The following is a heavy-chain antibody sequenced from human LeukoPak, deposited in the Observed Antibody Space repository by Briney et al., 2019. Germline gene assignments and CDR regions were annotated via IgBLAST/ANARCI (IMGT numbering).Heavy chain of an antibody. CDR2: IWYDGSNK. Sequence: GRSLRLSCAASGFTFSNYGMHWVRQAPGKGLEWVAVIWYDGSNKYCTDSVKGRFTISRDNSKNTLYLQMNSLRAEDTAVYYCARDFQNYYGSGSYYNDIDYWGQGTLVTVSS. J-gene: IGHJ4*02. CDR3: ARDFQNYYGSGSYYNDIDY. V-gene: IGHV3-33*01. D-gene: IGHD3-10*01. CDR1: GFTFSNYG.